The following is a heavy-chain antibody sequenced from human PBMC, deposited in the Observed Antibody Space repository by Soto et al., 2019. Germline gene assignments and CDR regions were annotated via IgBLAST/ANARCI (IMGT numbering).Heavy chain of an antibody. D-gene: IGHD2-15*01. CDR1: GYTFTSYG. CDR2: ISAYNGNT. CDR3: AAVVSGRTNDP. V-gene: IGHV1-18*01. J-gene: IGHJ5*02. Sequence: GASVKVSCKASGYTFTSYGISWVRQAPGQGLEWMGWISAYNGNTNYAQKLQGRVTMTTDTSASTAYMELRSLRSDDTAVYYCAAVVSGRTNDPWGQGTLVTVSS.